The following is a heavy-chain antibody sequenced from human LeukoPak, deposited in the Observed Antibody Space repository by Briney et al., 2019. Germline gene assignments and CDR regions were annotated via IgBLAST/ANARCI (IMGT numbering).Heavy chain of an antibody. CDR3: ARDYRMTMMVD. D-gene: IGHD3-22*01. V-gene: IGHV4-39*07. CDR2: IYYSGST. CDR1: GGSISSRSYY. J-gene: IGHJ4*02. Sequence: SETLSLTCTVSGGSISSRSYYWGWIRQPPGKGLEWIGNIYYSGSTYYNPSLKSPVTISVDTSKNQFSLKVTSVTAADTAVYYCARDYRMTMMVDWGQGTLVSVSS.